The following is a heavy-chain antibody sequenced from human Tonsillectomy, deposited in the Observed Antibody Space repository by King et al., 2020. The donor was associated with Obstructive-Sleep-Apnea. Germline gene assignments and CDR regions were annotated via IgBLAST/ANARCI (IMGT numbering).Heavy chain of an antibody. CDR2: IRSRVYGGIT. V-gene: IGHV3-49*03. D-gene: IGHD3-22*01. CDR1: GFTFADYA. J-gene: IGHJ3*01. CDR3: TRDPQIVVAEDAFDF. Sequence: VQLVESGGGLVQAGRSLRLSCTGSGFTFADYALSWFRQAPGKGLEWVGFIRSRVYGGITEYAASVKGRFTISRDDSKSIAYLQMSSLKTEDTAVYYCTRDPQIVVAEDAFDFWGQGTMVTVSS.